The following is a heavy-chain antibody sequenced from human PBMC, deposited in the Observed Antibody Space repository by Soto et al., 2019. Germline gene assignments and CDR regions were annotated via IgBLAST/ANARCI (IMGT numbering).Heavy chain of an antibody. CDR1: GDTFISYY. Sequence: SSVQVFCKAAGDTFISYYINCLIQATGQGLEWMGWMNPNSGNTGYAQKFQGRVTMTRNTSISTAYMELSSLRSEDTAVYYCARTLYGDKVDYWGQGTLVTVSS. CDR3: ARTLYGDKVDY. CDR2: MNPNSGNT. V-gene: IGHV1-8*01. J-gene: IGHJ4*02. D-gene: IGHD4-17*01.